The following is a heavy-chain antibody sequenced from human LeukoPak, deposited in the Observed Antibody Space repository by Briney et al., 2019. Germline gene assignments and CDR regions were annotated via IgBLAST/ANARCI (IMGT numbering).Heavy chain of an antibody. Sequence: ASVKVSCKASGGTFSSYAISWVRQAPGHGLEWMGGIIPIFGTANYAQKFQGRVTITADESTSTAYMELGSLRSEDTAVYYCAMSGYQLPPGPFDPWGQGTLVTVSS. D-gene: IGHD2-2*01. V-gene: IGHV1-69*13. CDR1: GGTFSSYA. CDR2: IIPIFGTA. CDR3: AMSGYQLPPGPFDP. J-gene: IGHJ5*02.